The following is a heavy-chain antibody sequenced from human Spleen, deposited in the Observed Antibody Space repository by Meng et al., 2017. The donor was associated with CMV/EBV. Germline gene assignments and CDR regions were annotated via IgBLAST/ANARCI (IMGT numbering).Heavy chain of an antibody. CDR1: GFTVSSNY. CDR3: ARDGEYCRGDCRRWFDP. J-gene: IGHJ5*02. V-gene: IGHV3-21*01. D-gene: IGHD2-21*01. Sequence: GESLKISCAASGFTVSSNYMSWVRQAPGKGLEWVSSISSGSNYIYYANSAKGRFTISRDNAKNSLHLQMNNLRAEDTAVYYCARDGEYCRGDCRRWFDPWGQGTLVTVSS. CDR2: ISSGSNYI.